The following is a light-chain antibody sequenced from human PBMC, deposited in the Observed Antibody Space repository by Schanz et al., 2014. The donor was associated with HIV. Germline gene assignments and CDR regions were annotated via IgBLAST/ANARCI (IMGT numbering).Light chain of an antibody. V-gene: IGLV4-69*01. CDR1: SGHSSYA. Sequence: QSVLTQSPSASASLGASVKLTCTLSSGHSSYAIAWHQQHPEKGPRFLMKLKSDGSHTKGDGIPDRFSGSSSGAERYLSISSLQSEDEADYYCQTWGTGIQVFGGGTKLTVL. J-gene: IGLJ3*02. CDR3: QTWGTGIQV. CDR2: LKSDGSH.